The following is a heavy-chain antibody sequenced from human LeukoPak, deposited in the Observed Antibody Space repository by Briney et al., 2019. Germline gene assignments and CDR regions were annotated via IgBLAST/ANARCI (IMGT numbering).Heavy chain of an antibody. CDR3: ARAGYVWGSYRPPFDY. J-gene: IGHJ4*02. Sequence: PSETLSLTCAVYGGSFSGYYWSWIRQPPGKGLEWIGEINHSGSTNYNPSLKSRVTISVDTSKNQFSLKLSSVTAADTAVYYCARAGYVWGSYRPPFDYWGQGTLVTVSS. CDR1: GGSFSGYY. CDR2: INHSGST. D-gene: IGHD3-16*02. V-gene: IGHV4-34*01.